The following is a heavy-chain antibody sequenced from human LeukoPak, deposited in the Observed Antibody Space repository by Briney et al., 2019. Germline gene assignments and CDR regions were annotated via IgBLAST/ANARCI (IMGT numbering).Heavy chain of an antibody. Sequence: ASVKVSCKASGGTFSSYAISWVRQAPGQGLEWMGGIIPIFDTANYAQKFQGRVTITADESTSTAYMELSSLRSEDTAVYYCARAGTEGAVAGNLEFDYWGQGTLVTVSS. D-gene: IGHD6-19*01. V-gene: IGHV1-69*13. CDR3: ARAGTEGAVAGNLEFDY. J-gene: IGHJ4*02. CDR1: GGTFSSYA. CDR2: IIPIFDTA.